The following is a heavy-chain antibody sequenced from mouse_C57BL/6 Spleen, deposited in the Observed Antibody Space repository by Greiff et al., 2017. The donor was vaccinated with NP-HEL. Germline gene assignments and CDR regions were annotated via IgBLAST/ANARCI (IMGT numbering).Heavy chain of an antibody. V-gene: IGHV1-82*01. CDR1: GYAFSSSW. CDR2: IYPGDGDT. J-gene: IGHJ2*01. Sequence: QVQLKQSGPELVKPGASVKISCKASGYAFSSSWMNWVKQRPGKGLEWIGRIYPGDGDTNYNGKFKGKATLTADKSSSTAYMQLSSLTSEDSAVYFCARELNPYYFDYWGQGTTLTVSS. CDR3: ARELNPYYFDY.